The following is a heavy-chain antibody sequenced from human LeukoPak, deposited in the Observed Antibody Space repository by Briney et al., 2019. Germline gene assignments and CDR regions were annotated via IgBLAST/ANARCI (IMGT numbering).Heavy chain of an antibody. CDR3: ARDLRYCTNGVCWTPFFDY. J-gene: IGHJ4*02. Sequence: SETLSLTRTVSGGSISSGGYYWSWIRQHPGKGLEWIGYIYYSGSTYYNPSLKSPVTISVDTSKNQFSLKLSSVAAADTAVYYCARDLRYCTNGVCWTPFFDYWGQGTLVTVSS. CDR1: GGSISSGGYY. V-gene: IGHV4-31*01. D-gene: IGHD2-8*01. CDR2: IYYSGST.